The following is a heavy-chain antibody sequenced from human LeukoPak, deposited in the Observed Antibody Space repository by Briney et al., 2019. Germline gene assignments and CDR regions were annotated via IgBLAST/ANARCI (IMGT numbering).Heavy chain of an antibody. CDR1: GGTFSSYA. D-gene: IGHD1-26*01. J-gene: IGHJ4*02. Sequence: GASVKVSCKASGGTFSSYAIHWVRQAPGQRLEWMGWISAGNGNTKYSQNFQGRVTFISNTSATTAFMELSSLRSEGAAVYYCARDSGSGSNDYWGQGTLVTVSS. V-gene: IGHV1-3*01. CDR2: ISAGNGNT. CDR3: ARDSGSGSNDY.